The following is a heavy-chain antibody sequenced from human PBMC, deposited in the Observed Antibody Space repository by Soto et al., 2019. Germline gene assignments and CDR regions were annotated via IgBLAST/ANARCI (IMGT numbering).Heavy chain of an antibody. J-gene: IGHJ6*02. V-gene: IGHV5-51*01. CDR2: IYPGDSDT. CDR1: GYSFTSYW. D-gene: IGHD2-2*01. Sequence: PGESLKISCKGSGYSFTSYWIGWVRQMPGKGLEWMGIIYPGDSDTRYSPSFQGRVTISADKSISTAYLPWSSLKASDTAMYYCARQVNCSSTSCYVYYYYGMDVWGQGTTVTVSS. CDR3: ARQVNCSSTSCYVYYYYGMDV.